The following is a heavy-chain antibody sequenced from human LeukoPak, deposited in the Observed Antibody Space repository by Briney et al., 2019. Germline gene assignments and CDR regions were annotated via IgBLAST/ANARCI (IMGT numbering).Heavy chain of an antibody. D-gene: IGHD3-10*01. Sequence: SETQSLTCTVSGGSISNYYWSWIRQPAGKGLEWIGRIYTSGSTNYNPSLKSRVTMSVDTYKNQFSLKLSSVTAADTAVYYCARVSLVRGAPDYYFDYWGQGTLVTVSS. V-gene: IGHV4-4*07. J-gene: IGHJ4*02. CDR2: IYTSGST. CDR1: GGSISNYY. CDR3: ARVSLVRGAPDYYFDY.